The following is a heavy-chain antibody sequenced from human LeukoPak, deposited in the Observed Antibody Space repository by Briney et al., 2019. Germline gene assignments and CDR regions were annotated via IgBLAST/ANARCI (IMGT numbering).Heavy chain of an antibody. CDR3: AREGYDFWSGYYNPYYFDY. J-gene: IGHJ4*02. Sequence: SETLSLTCAVYGGSFSGYYWSWIRQPPGKGLEWIGEINHSGSTNYNPSLKSRVTISVDTSKNQSSLKLSSVTAADTAVYYCAREGYDFWSGYYNPYYFDYWGQGTLVTVSS. CDR1: GGSFSGYY. D-gene: IGHD3-3*01. CDR2: INHSGST. V-gene: IGHV4-34*01.